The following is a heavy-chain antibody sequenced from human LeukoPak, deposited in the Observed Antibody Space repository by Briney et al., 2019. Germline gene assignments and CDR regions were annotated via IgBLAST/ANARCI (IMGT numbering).Heavy chain of an antibody. V-gene: IGHV4-39*07. J-gene: IGHJ4*02. Sequence: PSETLSLTCTVSGGSISSSSYYWGWIRQPPRKGLEWIGSIYYSGSTYYNPSLKSRVTISVDTSKNQFSLKLSSVTAADTAVYYCARVGYSYGYSQYYFDYWGQGTLVTVSS. CDR2: IYYSGST. D-gene: IGHD5-18*01. CDR1: GGSISSSSYY. CDR3: ARVGYSYGYSQYYFDY.